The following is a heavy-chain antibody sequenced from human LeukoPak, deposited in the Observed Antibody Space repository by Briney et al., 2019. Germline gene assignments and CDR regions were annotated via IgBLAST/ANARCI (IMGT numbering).Heavy chain of an antibody. Sequence: GESLKIPCRGSGYTFTRHWIGWVRQMPGKGLEWMGIIYPGDSDTRYSPSFQGQVTISADKSITTAYLQWSSLKASDTAMYYCARGSFSSGWYVGSEFDYWGQGTLVTVSS. D-gene: IGHD6-19*01. CDR2: IYPGDSDT. J-gene: IGHJ4*02. CDR3: ARGSFSSGWYVGSEFDY. V-gene: IGHV5-51*01. CDR1: GYTFTRHW.